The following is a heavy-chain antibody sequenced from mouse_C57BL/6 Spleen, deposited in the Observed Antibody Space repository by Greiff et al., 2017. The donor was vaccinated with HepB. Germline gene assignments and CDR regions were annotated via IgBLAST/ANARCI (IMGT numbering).Heavy chain of an antibody. V-gene: IGHV5-17*01. J-gene: IGHJ4*01. D-gene: IGHD1-1*01. CDR3: ARGVSYGSFYYAMDY. Sequence: EVQLQESGGGLVKPGGSLKLSCAASGFTFSDYGMHWVRQAPEKGLEWVAYISSGSSTIYYADTVKGRFTISRDNAKNTLFLQMTSLRSEDTAMYYCARGVSYGSFYYAMDYWGQGTSVTVSS. CDR2: ISSGSSTI. CDR1: GFTFSDYG.